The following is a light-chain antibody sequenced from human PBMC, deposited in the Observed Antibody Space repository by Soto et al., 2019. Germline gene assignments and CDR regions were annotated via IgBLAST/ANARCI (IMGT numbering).Light chain of an antibody. Sequence: DIQMTQSPSTLSGSVGDRVTITCRAIQTISSWLAWYQQKPGKAPELLIYAASTLQSGVPSRFSGSGSGTDFTLTISCLQSEDFATYYCQQYYSFPYTFGQGTRLEIK. CDR3: QQYYSFPYT. CDR1: QTISSW. CDR2: AAS. V-gene: IGKV1-5*01. J-gene: IGKJ5*01.